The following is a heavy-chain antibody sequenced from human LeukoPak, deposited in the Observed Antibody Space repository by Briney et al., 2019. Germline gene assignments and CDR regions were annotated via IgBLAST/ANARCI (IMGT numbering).Heavy chain of an antibody. D-gene: IGHD1-26*01. CDR2: ISGSGGST. V-gene: IGHV3-23*01. CDR3: ASFSRRSYACTY. Sequence: GGSLRLSCGASGFTFSSYAMSWVRQAPGKGLEWVSGISGSGGSTYYADSVKGRFTISRDNSKNTLYLQMSSLRAEDTAVYYCASFSRRSYACTYWGQGTLVTVSS. J-gene: IGHJ4*02. CDR1: GFTFSSYA.